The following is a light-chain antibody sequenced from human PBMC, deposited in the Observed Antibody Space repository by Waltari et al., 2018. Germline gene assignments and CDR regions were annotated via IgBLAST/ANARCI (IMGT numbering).Light chain of an antibody. Sequence: QSVLTQPPPVSAAPGQTVTISCSGGSSKIGNNYVSWYLQFPGTTPKLLIYEDSKRPSDIPGRFSGSKSGTSATLDITGLQAGDEADYYCGTWDSSLSGAVFGGGTHLTVL. CDR3: GTWDSSLSGAV. CDR2: EDS. CDR1: SSKIGNNY. J-gene: IGLJ7*01. V-gene: IGLV1-51*02.